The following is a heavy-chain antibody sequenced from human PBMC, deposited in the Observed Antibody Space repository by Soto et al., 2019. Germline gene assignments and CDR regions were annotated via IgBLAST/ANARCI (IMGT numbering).Heavy chain of an antibody. Sequence: QVQLVQSRDEVKKPGASVKVSCKASGYTFTSYGINWVRQAPGQGLEWMGWISGYNGDRNYAQKVQGRVTMTTDTSTSTAYMVLRNLRSDDTAVYYCTKGSGTTSEGSLFDYWGQGTLVTVSS. D-gene: IGHD1-1*01. CDR1: GYTFTSYG. CDR3: TKGSGTTSEGSLFDY. J-gene: IGHJ4*02. V-gene: IGHV1-18*01. CDR2: ISGYNGDR.